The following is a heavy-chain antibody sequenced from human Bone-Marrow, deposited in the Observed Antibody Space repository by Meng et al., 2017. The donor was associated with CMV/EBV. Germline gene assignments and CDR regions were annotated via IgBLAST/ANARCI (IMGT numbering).Heavy chain of an antibody. CDR2: IKEDGSEQ. D-gene: IGHD3-3*01. CDR1: GFLFNSYS. Sequence: GESLKISCEASGFLFNSYSMNWVRQTPGKGLEWVANIKEDGSEQHYVESVKGRFTISRDNAKNSLYLQMNSLRAEDTALYYCAKDSGGFLEYLFWFDPWGQGTLVTVSS. J-gene: IGHJ5*02. V-gene: IGHV3-7*03. CDR3: AKDSGGFLEYLFWFDP.